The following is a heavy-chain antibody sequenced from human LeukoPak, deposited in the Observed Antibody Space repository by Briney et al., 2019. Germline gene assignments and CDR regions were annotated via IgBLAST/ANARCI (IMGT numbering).Heavy chain of an antibody. Sequence: PGGSLRLSCVVSEFTFSNNWRSWVRQAPGKGLERVAHTNQDGSKNYYVDSVKGRFTISRDNAKNSLYLQMTSLRAEDTAVYYCATTVAGYPDDYLDFWGQGTLVTVSS. V-gene: IGHV3-7*01. CDR2: TNQDGSKN. D-gene: IGHD6-19*01. CDR3: ATTVAGYPDDYLDF. J-gene: IGHJ4*02. CDR1: EFTFSNNW.